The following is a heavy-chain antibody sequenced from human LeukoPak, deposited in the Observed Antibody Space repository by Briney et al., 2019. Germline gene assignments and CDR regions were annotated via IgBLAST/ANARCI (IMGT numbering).Heavy chain of an antibody. CDR3: AREGVAAAGFDP. D-gene: IGHD6-13*01. V-gene: IGHV4-31*03. CDR2: IYYSGST. J-gene: IGHJ5*02. CDR1: GGSISSGGYY. Sequence: SETLSLTCTVSGGSISSGGYYWSWICQHPGKGLEWIGYIYYSGSTYYNPSLKSRVTISVDTSKNQFSLKLSSVTAADTAVYYCAREGVAAAGFDPWGQGTLVTVSS.